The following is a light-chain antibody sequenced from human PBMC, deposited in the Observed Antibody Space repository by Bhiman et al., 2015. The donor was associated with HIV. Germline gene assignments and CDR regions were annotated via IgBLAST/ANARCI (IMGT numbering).Light chain of an antibody. Sequence: QSVLTQPPSASGTPGQRVTISCSGSSSNIGSNTVNWYQQFPGTAPKLLIYRNNQRPSGVPDRFSGSKSGTSASLAISGLQSEDEADYYCAAWDDSLNVVFGGGTKLTVL. V-gene: IGLV1-44*01. CDR3: AAWDDSLNVV. CDR2: RNN. J-gene: IGLJ2*01. CDR1: SSNIGSNT.